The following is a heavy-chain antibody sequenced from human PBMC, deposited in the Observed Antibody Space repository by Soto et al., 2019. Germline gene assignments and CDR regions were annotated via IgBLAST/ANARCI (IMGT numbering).Heavy chain of an antibody. CDR2: ISGSGGST. CDR1: GGTFIRYA. CDR3: AKDYSSGWWFDY. Sequence: GGPMRHRCAASGGTFIRYARSWVRQAPGKGLEWVSAISGSGGSTYYADSVKGRFTISRDNSKNTLYLQMNSLRAEDTAVYYCAKDYSSGWWFDYWGQGTLVTVSS. D-gene: IGHD6-19*01. V-gene: IGHV3-23*01. J-gene: IGHJ4*02.